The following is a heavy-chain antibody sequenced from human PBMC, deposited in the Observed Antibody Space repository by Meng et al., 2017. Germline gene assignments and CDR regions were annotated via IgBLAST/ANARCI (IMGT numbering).Heavy chain of an antibody. CDR3: ARDFDY. CDR2: ITKDGSRK. J-gene: IGHJ4*02. V-gene: IGHV3-30*16. Sequence: QVKVVESVGCVVPPGRAPTLSCADSGFMFSNYEMHWVRQAPGKGLEWVACITKDGSRKYYLGSVRGRFTISRDNSKNTLYLEMNSLRSEDTALYYCARDFDYWGQGTLVTVSS. CDR1: GFMFSNYE.